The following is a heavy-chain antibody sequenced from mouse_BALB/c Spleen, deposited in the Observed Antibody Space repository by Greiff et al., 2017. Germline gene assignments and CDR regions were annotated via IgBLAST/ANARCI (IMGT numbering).Heavy chain of an antibody. CDR1: GYSFTSYY. CDR2: IDPFIGGT. D-gene: IGHD2-4*01. V-gene: IGHV1S135*01. Sequence: VQLQQSGPELMKPGASVKISCKASGYSFTSYYMHWVKQSHGKSLEWIGYIDPFIGGTSYNQKFKGKATLTVDKSSSTAYMHLSSLTSEDSAVYYCARGGITTKEGFDYWGQGTTLTVSA. J-gene: IGHJ2*01. CDR3: ARGGITTKEGFDY.